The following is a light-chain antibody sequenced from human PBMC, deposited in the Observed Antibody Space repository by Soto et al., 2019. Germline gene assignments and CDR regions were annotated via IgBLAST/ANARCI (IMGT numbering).Light chain of an antibody. Sequence: QMTQSPSSLSASVGEKIIITCRASRDVGSDVSWYQQKPGQAPKLLIYAASNLYTGVPSRFSGSRSGTEFTLTISSLQPDDFATYYCQQYNSYSEAFGQGTKVDIK. V-gene: IGKV1-17*01. CDR3: QQYNSYSEA. CDR1: RDVGSD. J-gene: IGKJ1*01. CDR2: AAS.